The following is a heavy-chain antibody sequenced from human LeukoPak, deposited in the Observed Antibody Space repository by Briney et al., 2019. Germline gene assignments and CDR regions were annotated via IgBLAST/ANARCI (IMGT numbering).Heavy chain of an antibody. CDR3: TNVEPNFVLLSCYFCVCNY. D-gene: IGHD3-3*01. CDR2: ISGSGGST. V-gene: IGHV3-23*01. J-gene: IGHJ4*02. CDR1: GFTFSSYA. Sequence: GGSLRLSCAASGFTFSSYAMSWVRQAPGKGLEWVSAISGSGGSTYYADSVKGRFTISRDNSKNTLYLQMNSLRAEDTAVYYGTNVEPNFVLLSCYFCVCNYWGQGTLVTV.